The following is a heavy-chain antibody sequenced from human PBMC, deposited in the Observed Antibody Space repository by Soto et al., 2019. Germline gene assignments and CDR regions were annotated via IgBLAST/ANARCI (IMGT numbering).Heavy chain of an antibody. Sequence: PSETLSLTCTVSGGSISSYYWSWIRQPPGKGLEWIGYIYYSGSTNYNPSLKSRVTISVDTSKNQFSLKLSSVTAADTAVYYCARDRGDCSGGSCYFDYWGQGTLVTSPQ. CDR2: IYYSGST. V-gene: IGHV4-59*01. D-gene: IGHD2-15*01. CDR1: GGSISSYY. J-gene: IGHJ4*02. CDR3: ARDRGDCSGGSCYFDY.